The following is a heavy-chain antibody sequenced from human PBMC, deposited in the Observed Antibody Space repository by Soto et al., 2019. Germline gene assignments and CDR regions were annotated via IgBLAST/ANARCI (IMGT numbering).Heavy chain of an antibody. CDR2: IYWDDDK. CDR1: GFSLSTTGVG. J-gene: IGHJ6*02. V-gene: IGHV2-5*02. D-gene: IGHD2-21*02. CDR3: VQSRCGGDCLQSYSSLSYCGLDV. Sequence: QITLKESGPTLVKPTQTLTLTCSFSGFSLSTTGVGVGWIRQPPGKALEWLALIYWDDDKRYNPSLNSRLTSTKDAPKSQVVLAMTNMDPVDTATYYCVQSRCGGDCLQSYSSLSYCGLDVWGQGTTVTVSS.